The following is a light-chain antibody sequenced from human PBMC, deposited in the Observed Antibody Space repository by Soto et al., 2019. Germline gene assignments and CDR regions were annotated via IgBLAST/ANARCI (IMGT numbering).Light chain of an antibody. V-gene: IGKV1-39*01. CDR2: GAS. J-gene: IGKJ4*01. Sequence: DIQMTQSPYSLSTSVGDRVTITCRTSQSVSTYLNWYQQRPGKAPKLLIYGASSLQSGVPSRFSDSGSGTHFTLTISSLQPEDFATYYCQEGSTLLTFGGGTKVEIK. CDR1: QSVSTY. CDR3: QEGSTLLT.